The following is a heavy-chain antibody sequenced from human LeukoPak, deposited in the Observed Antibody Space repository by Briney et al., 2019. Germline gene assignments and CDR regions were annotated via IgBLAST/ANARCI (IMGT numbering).Heavy chain of an antibody. CDR2: ISPNNGRT. CDR1: GYTFSTYT. CDR3: AREEGAPIAAANV. D-gene: IGHD6-13*01. Sequence: ASVKVSCEASGYTFSTYTISWVRQPPGQGLEWMGWISPNNGRTNYAQRLQGRVTMTTDTSTSTAYMELRSLRSDDTAVYYCAREEGAPIAAANVWGLGTMVTVSS. V-gene: IGHV1-18*01. J-gene: IGHJ3*01.